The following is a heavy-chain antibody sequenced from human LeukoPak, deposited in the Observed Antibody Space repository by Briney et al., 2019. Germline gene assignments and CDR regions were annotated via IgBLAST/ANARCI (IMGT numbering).Heavy chain of an antibody. D-gene: IGHD6-19*01. CDR3: RAVAGVGDAFDI. CDR1: GFTFSNYG. Sequence: GGSLRLSCAASGFTFSNYGMHWVRQAPGKGLEWVTFISYDGSNKYYTDFVKGRFTISRDNSKSTLYMQMNSLRPEDTAVYYCRAVAGVGDAFDIWGQGTMVTVCS. CDR2: ISYDGSNK. V-gene: IGHV3-30*02. J-gene: IGHJ3*02.